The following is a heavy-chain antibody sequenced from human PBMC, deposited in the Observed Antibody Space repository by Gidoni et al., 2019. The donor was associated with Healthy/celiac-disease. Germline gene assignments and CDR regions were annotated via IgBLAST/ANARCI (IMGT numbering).Heavy chain of an antibody. J-gene: IGHJ5*02. V-gene: IGHV1-69*08. CDR1: GGTFRSYT. CDR3: ARDSGRNWFDP. Sequence: QVQPVQAGAEAKKPGSSVKVSCKAAGGTFRSYTISWVRQAPVQGRDWMGRIIPILGIANYAQKFQGRVTITADKSTGTAYMELSSLRSEDTAVYYCARDSGRNWFDPWGQGTLVTVSS. CDR2: IIPILGIA. D-gene: IGHD6-19*01.